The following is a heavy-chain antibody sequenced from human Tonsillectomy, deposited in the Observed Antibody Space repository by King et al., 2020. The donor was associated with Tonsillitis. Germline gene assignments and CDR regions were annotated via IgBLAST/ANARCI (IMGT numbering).Heavy chain of an antibody. CDR1: GFSFSTYA. Sequence: VQLVESGGGLVKPGGSLRLSCAASGFSFSTYAMSWVRQAPGKGLAWVSSITSSSSYIYYADSVKGRFTISRDNAKNLLYLQMNSLRAEDTAVYYCARELVWGGRTDYWGQGTLVTVSS. CDR3: ARELVWGGRTDY. V-gene: IGHV3-21*01. CDR2: ITSSSSYI. J-gene: IGHJ4*02. D-gene: IGHD2-15*01.